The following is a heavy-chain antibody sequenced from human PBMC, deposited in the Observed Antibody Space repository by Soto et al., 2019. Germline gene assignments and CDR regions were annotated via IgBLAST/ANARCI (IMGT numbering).Heavy chain of an antibody. D-gene: IGHD5-12*01. CDR1: GGSISSGDYY. CDR3: ARDWGGYDWGYFDY. J-gene: IGHJ4*02. Sequence: PSETLSLTCTVSGGSISSGDYYWSWICQPPGKGLEWIGYIYYSGSTYYNPSLKSRVTISVDTSKNQFSLKLSSVTAADTAVYYCARDWGGYDWGYFDYWGQGTLVTVSS. V-gene: IGHV4-30-4*01. CDR2: IYYSGST.